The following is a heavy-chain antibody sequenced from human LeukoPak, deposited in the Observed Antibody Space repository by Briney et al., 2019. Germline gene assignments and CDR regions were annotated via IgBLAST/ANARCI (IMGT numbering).Heavy chain of an antibody. V-gene: IGHV1-69*05. CDR2: IIPIFGTA. Sequence: ASVKVSCKASGGTFSSYAISWVRQAPGQGVEWMGRIIPIFGTANYVQKFQGRVTITTDESTSTAYIELSSLRSECTAVYYGSRGGEQIAVADTSFDYWGQGTLVSVSS. CDR3: SRGGEQIAVADTSFDY. J-gene: IGHJ4*02. D-gene: IGHD6-19*01. CDR1: GGTFSSYA.